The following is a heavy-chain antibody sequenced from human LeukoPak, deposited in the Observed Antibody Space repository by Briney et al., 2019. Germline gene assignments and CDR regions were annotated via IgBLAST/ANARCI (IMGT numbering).Heavy chain of an antibody. J-gene: IGHJ5*02. V-gene: IGHV4-39*07. CDR1: GGSISSSSYY. D-gene: IGHD1-1*01. CDR2: IYYSGST. CDR3: ARVVTGTANTNWFDP. Sequence: PSETLSLTCTVSGGSISSSSYYWGWIRQPPGKGLEWIGSIYYSGSTYYNPSLKSRVTISVDTSKNQFSLKLSSVTAADTAVYYCARVVTGTANTNWFDPWGQGTLVTVSS.